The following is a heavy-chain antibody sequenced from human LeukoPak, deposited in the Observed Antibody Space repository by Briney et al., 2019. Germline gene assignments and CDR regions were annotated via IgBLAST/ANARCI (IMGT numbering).Heavy chain of an antibody. V-gene: IGHV4-59*08. Sequence: SETLSLTCTVSGGSISSIYWSWIRQAAGKGLKWIGYISNTGSTSYNPSLKSRVTISVDTSKSQLSLKLSSVTAADTGVYCCVRHRQRGLGDGGHGNLVTVSS. CDR3: VRHRQRGLGD. CDR2: ISNTGST. CDR1: GGSISSIY. J-gene: IGHJ4*01.